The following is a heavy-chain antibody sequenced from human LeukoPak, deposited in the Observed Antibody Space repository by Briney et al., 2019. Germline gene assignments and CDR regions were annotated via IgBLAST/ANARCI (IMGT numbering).Heavy chain of an antibody. CDR2: ISGSGGST. V-gene: IGHV3-23*01. CDR1: GFTFSSYA. Sequence: GGSLRLSCAASGFTFSSYAMSWVRQAPGKGLEWVSAISGSGGSTYYADSVKGRFTISRDNSKNTLYLQMNSLRAEDTAVYYCAKAEGYSYGYQMGYWGQGTLVTVSS. D-gene: IGHD5-18*01. CDR3: AKAEGYSYGYQMGY. J-gene: IGHJ4*02.